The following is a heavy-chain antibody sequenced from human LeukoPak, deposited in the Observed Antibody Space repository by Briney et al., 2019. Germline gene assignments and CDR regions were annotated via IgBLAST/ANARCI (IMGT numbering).Heavy chain of an antibody. J-gene: IGHJ4*02. CDR1: GFTFSTYW. CDR2: IKQDGSEK. CDR3: TRDTGGIGSYPDY. Sequence: PGGSLRLSCTASGFTFSTYWMTWVRQTPGKGLEWVANIKQDGSEKYFWDSVKGRFTISRDNAKNSVYLQMNSLRVEDTGVYYCTRDTGGIGSYPDYWGQGTLVTVSS. D-gene: IGHD1-26*01. V-gene: IGHV3-7*01.